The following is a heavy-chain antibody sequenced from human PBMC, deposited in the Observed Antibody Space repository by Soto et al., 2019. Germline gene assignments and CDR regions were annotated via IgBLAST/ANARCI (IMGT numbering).Heavy chain of an antibody. CDR1: GFTFSNAW. CDR2: ISGNGANT. J-gene: IGHJ4*02. Sequence: PGGSLRLSCAASGFTFSNAWMSWVRQAPGEGLEWVSTISGNGANTHYADSVKGRFSISRDNSKNTLYIQMNSLRAEDTAVYFCAKDYGSSRYFFDYWGQGALVTVSS. V-gene: IGHV3-23*01. CDR3: AKDYGSSRYFFDY. D-gene: IGHD6-19*01.